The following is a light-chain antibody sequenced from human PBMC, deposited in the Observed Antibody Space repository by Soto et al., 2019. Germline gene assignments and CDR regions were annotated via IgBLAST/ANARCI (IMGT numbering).Light chain of an antibody. J-gene: IGKJ5*01. CDR2: AAS. V-gene: IGKV1-6*01. CDR3: LQDYNYPWT. CDR1: QGIGND. Sequence: AIQMTQSPSSLSASVGDRVTITCRASQGIGNDLGWYQEKPGKAPNLLIYAASNLQSGVPSRVSGSGSGTDFTLTISRLQPEDFATYYCLQDYNYPWTFGQGTRLEIK.